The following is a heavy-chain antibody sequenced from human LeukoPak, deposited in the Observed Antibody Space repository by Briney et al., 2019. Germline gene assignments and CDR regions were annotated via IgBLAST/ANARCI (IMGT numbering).Heavy chain of an antibody. J-gene: IGHJ4*02. Sequence: GGSLRLSCAASGFTFSGFSMNWVRQAPGKGVEWVSYISGSSADIYYADSVRGRFTISRDKAQNTLYLQMNSHRAEDTAVYYFAGGSSQPYFYFLFWGQGTLVSLSS. CDR2: ISGSSADI. V-gene: IGHV3-21*01. CDR3: AGGSSQPYFYFLF. D-gene: IGHD2-21*01. CDR1: GFTFSGFS.